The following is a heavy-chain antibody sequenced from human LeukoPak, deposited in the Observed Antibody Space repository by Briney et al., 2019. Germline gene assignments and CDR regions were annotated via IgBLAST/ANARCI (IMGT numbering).Heavy chain of an antibody. CDR2: IYPGDSDT. J-gene: IGHJ4*02. CDR1: GYSFANYW. Sequence: GESRKISCQVSGYSFANYWIGWVRQMPGKGLEWMGIIYPGDSDTTYNSSFQGQVTISADKSISTAYLQWSSLKASDTAMYFCARKRGTFDYWGEGTLASVSS. CDR3: ARKRGTFDY. V-gene: IGHV5-51*03.